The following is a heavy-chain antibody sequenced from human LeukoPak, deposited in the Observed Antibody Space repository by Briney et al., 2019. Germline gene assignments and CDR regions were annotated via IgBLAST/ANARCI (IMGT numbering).Heavy chain of an antibody. CDR3: ARGSYDYVWGSYRTNWFDS. Sequence: PSETLSLTCTVPGGSISSGDYYWSWIRQPPGKGLEWIGYIYYSGSTYYNPSLKSRVTISVDTSKNQFSLKLSSVTAADTAVYYCARGSYDYVWGSYRTNWFDSWGQGTLVTVSS. CDR2: IYYSGST. CDR1: GGSISSGDYY. J-gene: IGHJ5*01. D-gene: IGHD3-16*02. V-gene: IGHV4-30-4*01.